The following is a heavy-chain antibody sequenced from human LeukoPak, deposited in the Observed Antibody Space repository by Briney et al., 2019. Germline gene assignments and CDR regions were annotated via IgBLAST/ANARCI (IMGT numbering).Heavy chain of an antibody. Sequence: SETLSLTCAVYGGCFSRYYWSWIRQPPGKGLEGIGEINHSGSTNYNLSLKSRVTVSVDTSKNQFSLKLSSVPGADTAVYYCARGVVAVAGSGYRGQGTLVTVSS. J-gene: IGHJ4*02. V-gene: IGHV4-34*01. CDR2: INHSGST. CDR1: GGCFSRYY. CDR3: ARGVVAVAGSGY. D-gene: IGHD6-19*01.